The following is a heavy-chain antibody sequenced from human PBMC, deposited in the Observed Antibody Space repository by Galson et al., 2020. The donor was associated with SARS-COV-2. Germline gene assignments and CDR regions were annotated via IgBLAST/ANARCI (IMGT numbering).Heavy chain of an antibody. Sequence: GGSLRLSCEASGFTFDDYGMHWVRQSPGRGLEWVAAILHDGSNQCYADSVKGRFTISRDNSKNTLFLQMNSLTPDDTAVYYCAKDPIAAASYAFDIWGQGTLVTVSS. J-gene: IGHJ3*02. D-gene: IGHD6-25*01. CDR1: GFTFDDYG. CDR3: AKDPIAAASYAFDI. CDR2: ILHDGSNQ. V-gene: IGHV3-30*18.